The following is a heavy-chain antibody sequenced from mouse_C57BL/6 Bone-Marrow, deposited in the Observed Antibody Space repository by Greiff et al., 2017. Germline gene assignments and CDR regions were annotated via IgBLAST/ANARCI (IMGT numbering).Heavy chain of an antibody. CDR2: IYPRSGNT. CDR1: GYTFTSYG. D-gene: IGHD4-1*01. J-gene: IGHJ2*01. V-gene: IGHV1-81*01. CDR3: ASSNWDGFYYVDY. Sequence: VQLQQSGAELARPGASVKLSCKASGYTFTSYGISWVKQRTGQGLEWIGEIYPRSGNTYYNEKFKGKATLTADKSSSTAYMELRSLTSEDSAVYFCASSNWDGFYYVDYWGQGTTLTVSS.